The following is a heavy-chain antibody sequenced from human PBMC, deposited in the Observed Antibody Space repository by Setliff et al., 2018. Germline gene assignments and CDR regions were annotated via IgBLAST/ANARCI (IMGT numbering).Heavy chain of an antibody. CDR2: INPSGGYT. D-gene: IGHD2-21*02. V-gene: IGHV1-46*01. CDR1: GYTFTNNY. Sequence: ASVKVSCKASGYTFTNNYIHWVRRAPGQGLEWLGLINPSGGYTNYAQKFQDRITLTRDTPTNTLYMELGSLRSEDTAVYFCARAHCIGGYCYYGYFQYWGQGTLVTVSS. CDR3: ARAHCIGGYCYYGYFQY. J-gene: IGHJ1*01.